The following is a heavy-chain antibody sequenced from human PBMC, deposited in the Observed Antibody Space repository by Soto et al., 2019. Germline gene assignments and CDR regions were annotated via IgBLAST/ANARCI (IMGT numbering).Heavy chain of an antibody. J-gene: IGHJ4*02. V-gene: IGHV3-48*01. CDR2: ISSSSSTI. Sequence: EVQLVESGGGLVQPGGSLRLSCAASGFTFSSYSMNWVRQAPGKGLEWVSYISSSSSTIYYADSVKGRFTISRDNAKNSLYLQRNSLRAEDTAVYYCARDSGYSSSWFTYYFDYWGQGTLVTVSS. CDR3: ARDSGYSSSWFTYYFDY. D-gene: IGHD6-13*01. CDR1: GFTFSSYS.